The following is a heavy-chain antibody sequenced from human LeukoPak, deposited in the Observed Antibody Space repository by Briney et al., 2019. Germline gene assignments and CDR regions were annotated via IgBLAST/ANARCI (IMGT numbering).Heavy chain of an antibody. D-gene: IGHD4-23*01. CDR2: IHTSGGT. J-gene: IGHJ6*03. V-gene: IGHV4-61*02. CDR1: GDSISRGGYY. CDR3: ASFRSDYGGTMDV. Sequence: PSETLSLTCTVSGDSISRGGYYWSWIRQPAGKGLEWIGRIHTSGGTNYNPSLRSRVTISVDTSKNQFSLKLSSVTAADTAVYYCASFRSDYGGTMDVWGKGTTVTVSS.